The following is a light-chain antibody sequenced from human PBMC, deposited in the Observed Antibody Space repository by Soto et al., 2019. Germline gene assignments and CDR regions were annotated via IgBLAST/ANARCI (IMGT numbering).Light chain of an antibody. CDR3: LQTYDNIPLT. CDR1: QSISNH. CDR2: AAS. J-gene: IGKJ4*01. V-gene: IGKV1-39*01. Sequence: DIQMTQSPSSLSASVGDRITITCRASQSISNHLNWYQQKPGKAPNLLIYAASFLQSGVPSRFSGSGSGTDFTLTISSLQPEDFATYYCLQTYDNIPLTFGGGTKVEI.